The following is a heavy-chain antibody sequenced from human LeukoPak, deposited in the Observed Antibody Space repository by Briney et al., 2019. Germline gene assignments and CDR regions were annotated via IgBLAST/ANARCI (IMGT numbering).Heavy chain of an antibody. Sequence: SETLSLTCAVYGGSFSGYYWSWIRQPPGKGLEWIGEINHSGSTNYNPSLKSRVTISVDTSKNQFSLKLSSVTAADTAVYYCARHNPSSKAGTLDAFDIWGQGTMVTVSS. CDR2: INHSGST. CDR1: GGSFSGYY. CDR3: ARHNPSSKAGTLDAFDI. J-gene: IGHJ3*02. V-gene: IGHV4-34*01. D-gene: IGHD1-1*01.